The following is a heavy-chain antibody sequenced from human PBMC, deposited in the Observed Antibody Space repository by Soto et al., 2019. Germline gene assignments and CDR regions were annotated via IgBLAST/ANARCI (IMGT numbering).Heavy chain of an antibody. V-gene: IGHV1-69*13. J-gene: IGHJ5*02. CDR2: IIPIFGTA. Sequence: GASVKGSCKASGGTFSSYAISWVRQAPGQGLEWMGGIIPIFGTANYAQKFQGRVTITADESTSTAYMELSSLRSEDTAVYYCARGPGSPRNWFDPWGQGTLVTVSS. CDR3: ARGPGSPRNWFDP. CDR1: GGTFSSYA. D-gene: IGHD3-10*01.